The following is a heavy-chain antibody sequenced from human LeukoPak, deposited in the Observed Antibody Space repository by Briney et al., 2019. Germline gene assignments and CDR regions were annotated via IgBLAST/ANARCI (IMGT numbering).Heavy chain of an antibody. D-gene: IGHD6-13*01. V-gene: IGHV3-73*01. CDR2: IRTKANTYAT. CDR3: TTSYSGNSWYDWFGP. J-gene: IGHJ5*02. CDR1: GFTFSGSS. Sequence: GGSLRLSCAASGFTFSGSSIHWVRQASGKGLEWVGLIRTKANTYATAYAASVTGRFTISRDDSKDTSYLQMNSLRSEDTALYFCTTSYSGNSWYDWFGPWGQGTLVTVSS.